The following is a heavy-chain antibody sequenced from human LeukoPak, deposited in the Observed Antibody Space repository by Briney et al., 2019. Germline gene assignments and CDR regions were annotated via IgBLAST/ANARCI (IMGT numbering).Heavy chain of an antibody. CDR1: GGSISSSSYY. D-gene: IGHD6-6*01. V-gene: IGHV4-39*07. CDR3: ARDIHSSSSFDI. J-gene: IGHJ3*02. CDR2: IYYSGST. Sequence: SETLSLTCTVSGGSISSSSYYWGWIRQPPGKGLEWIGSIYYSGSTYYNPSLKSRVTISVDTSKNQFSLKLSSVTAADTAVYYCARDIHSSSSFDIWGQGTMVTVSS.